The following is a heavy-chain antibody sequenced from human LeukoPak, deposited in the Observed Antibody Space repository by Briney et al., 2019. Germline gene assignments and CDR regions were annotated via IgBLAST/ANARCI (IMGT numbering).Heavy chain of an antibody. CDR1: GFTYSNYA. Sequence: GGSLRLSCATPGFTYSNYAMSWARQAPGKGLEWVSSISGSGESSDYADSAKGRFTISRDNSNNMLYLHMNSLRAEDTAVYYCAKPRSGRGLYYYMDVWGKGTMVAVSS. CDR3: AKPRSGRGLYYYMDV. J-gene: IGHJ6*03. V-gene: IGHV3-23*01. D-gene: IGHD1-26*01. CDR2: ISGSGESS.